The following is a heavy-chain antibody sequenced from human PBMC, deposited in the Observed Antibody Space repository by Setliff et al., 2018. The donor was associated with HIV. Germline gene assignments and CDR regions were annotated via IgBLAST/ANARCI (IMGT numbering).Heavy chain of an antibody. V-gene: IGHV1-69*10. D-gene: IGHD3-9*01. Sequence: SVKVSCKASGGTFGNQAIAWVRQAPGQGLEWVGGLIPTVHITRYAEHLQGRVTISADASTGTAYMELKDLKSADTAVYYCARGGGYFERLFPPSYYMDLWGVGTSVTV. CDR3: ARGGGYFERLFPPSYYMDL. J-gene: IGHJ6*03. CDR1: GGTFGNQA. CDR2: LIPTVHIT.